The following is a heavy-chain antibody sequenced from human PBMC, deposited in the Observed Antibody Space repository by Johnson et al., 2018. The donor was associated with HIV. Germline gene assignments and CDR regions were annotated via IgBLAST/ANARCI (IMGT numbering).Heavy chain of an antibody. J-gene: IGHJ3*02. CDR2: IRYDGSNK. D-gene: IGHD4-17*01. V-gene: IGHV3-30*02. CDR3: AKVGGRHDYGDYLGAFDI. CDR1: GFTFSSYG. Sequence: QVQLVESGGGVVQPGGSLRLSCAASGFTFSSYGMHWVRQAPGKGLEWVEFIRYDGSNKYYADSVKCRFTISRDNSKNTLYLQMNSLRAEDTAVYYCAKVGGRHDYGDYLGAFDIWGQGTMVTVSS.